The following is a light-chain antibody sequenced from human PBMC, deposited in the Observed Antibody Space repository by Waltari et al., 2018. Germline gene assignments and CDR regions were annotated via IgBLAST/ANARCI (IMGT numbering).Light chain of an antibody. V-gene: IGKV1-5*03. CDR3: QQYNSYST. CDR2: RAS. J-gene: IGKJ1*01. Sequence: DIQMTQSPSTLSASVGDRVIITCRASQSINTWLAWYQQKPGKAPRVLIYRASSLEVGVPSRFSGSVSGTEFTLTISGLQPDDFATYYCQQYNSYSTFGQGTRVEIK. CDR1: QSINTW.